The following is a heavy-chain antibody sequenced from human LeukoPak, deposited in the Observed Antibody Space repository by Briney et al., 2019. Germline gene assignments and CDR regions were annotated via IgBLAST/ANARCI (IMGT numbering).Heavy chain of an antibody. V-gene: IGHV4-59*02. CDR2: IYNSGT. D-gene: IGHD3-22*01. CDR3: TRVDPHGYSDY. CDR1: VSSVNLVY. J-gene: IGHJ4*02. Sequence: SETLSLTCIASVSSVNLVYGSWFRQPPGKGLQWIGYIYNSGTIYNPSLNNRVTISLDTSKNQFSLRVTSVTAADTAVYYCTRVDPHGYSDYWGQGTLVTVSS.